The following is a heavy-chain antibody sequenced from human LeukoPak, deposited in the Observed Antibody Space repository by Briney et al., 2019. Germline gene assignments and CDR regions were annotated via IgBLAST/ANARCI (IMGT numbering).Heavy chain of an antibody. Sequence: SVKVSCKASGGTFSSYAISWVRQAPGQGLEWMGRIIPILGIANYAQKFQGRVTITADKSTSTAYMELSSLRSEDTAVYYRASQSDDSSGYYAFDYWGQGTLVTVSS. V-gene: IGHV1-69*04. CDR2: IIPILGIA. J-gene: IGHJ4*02. CDR3: ASQSDDSSGYYAFDY. D-gene: IGHD3-22*01. CDR1: GGTFSSYA.